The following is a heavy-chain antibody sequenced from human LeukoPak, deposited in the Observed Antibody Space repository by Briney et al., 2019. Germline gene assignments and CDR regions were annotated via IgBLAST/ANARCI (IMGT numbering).Heavy chain of an antibody. CDR3: ASGGLATSPRWDHNWFDP. CDR1: RASITSYY. J-gene: IGHJ5*02. V-gene: IGHV4-59*08. Sequence: PSGTLSLTCAGSRASITSYYWSWIRQPPGKGLEWIGYIHSKVSTKYNPSLKSRVTISLDTSKNQVSMKLTSVIAADTAVYYCASGGLATSPRWDHNWFDPWGQGTLVTVYS. CDR2: IHSKVST. D-gene: IGHD5-24*01.